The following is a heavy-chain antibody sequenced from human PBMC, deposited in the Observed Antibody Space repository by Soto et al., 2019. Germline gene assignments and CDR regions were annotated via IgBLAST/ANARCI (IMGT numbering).Heavy chain of an antibody. CDR1: GGSFSSGGYY. Sequence: SETLSLTCTVSGGSFSSGGYYWSWIRQHPGKGLEWIGYIYYSGSTYYNPSLKSRVTISVDTSKIQFSLKLSSVTAADTAVYYCARGYYDFWSGYFTWFDPWGQGTLVTVSS. J-gene: IGHJ5*02. D-gene: IGHD3-3*01. CDR3: ARGYYDFWSGYFTWFDP. V-gene: IGHV4-31*03. CDR2: IYYSGST.